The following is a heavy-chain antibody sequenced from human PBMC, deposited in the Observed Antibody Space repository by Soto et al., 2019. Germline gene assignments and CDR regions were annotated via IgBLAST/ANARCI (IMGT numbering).Heavy chain of an antibody. Sequence: EVQLVESGGGLVKPGGSLRLSCAASGFTFINAWMHWVRQAPGKGLEWVGRINRKSDGGTTDYAAPVKDSFTISRDDSKNTLYLQMNRLKTEDTAVYYCNSYAYVWVSWPVRFDPWGQGTLVTVSS. D-gene: IGHD3-16*01. CDR3: NSYAYVWVSWPVRFDP. J-gene: IGHJ5*02. V-gene: IGHV3-15*01. CDR1: GFTFINAW. CDR2: INRKSDGGTT.